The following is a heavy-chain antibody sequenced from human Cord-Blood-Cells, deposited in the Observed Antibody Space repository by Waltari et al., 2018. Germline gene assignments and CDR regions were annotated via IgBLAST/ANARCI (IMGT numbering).Heavy chain of an antibody. CDR3: AKTGGDY. Sequence: QVQLVESGGGVVQPGRSLRLSCAASGFPFSSYGMHWVRQAPGKGLVWVAVISYYGSNKYYADSVKGRFTISRDNSKNTLYLQMNSLRAEDTAVYYCAKTGGDYWGQGTLVTVSS. CDR1: GFPFSSYG. V-gene: IGHV3-30*18. D-gene: IGHD1-26*01. J-gene: IGHJ4*02. CDR2: ISYYGSNK.